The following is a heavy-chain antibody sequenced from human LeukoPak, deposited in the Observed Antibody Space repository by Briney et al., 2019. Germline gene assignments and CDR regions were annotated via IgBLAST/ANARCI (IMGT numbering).Heavy chain of an antibody. D-gene: IGHD3-22*01. Sequence: SQTLSLTCTVSGGPISSGSYYWSWIRQPAGKGLEWIGRIYTSGSTNYNPSLKSRVTISVDTSKNQFSLKLSSVTAADTAVYYCAREVLSYYDSSGAFDYWGQGTLVTVSS. CDR1: GGPISSGSYY. V-gene: IGHV4-61*02. CDR2: IYTSGST. J-gene: IGHJ4*02. CDR3: AREVLSYYDSSGAFDY.